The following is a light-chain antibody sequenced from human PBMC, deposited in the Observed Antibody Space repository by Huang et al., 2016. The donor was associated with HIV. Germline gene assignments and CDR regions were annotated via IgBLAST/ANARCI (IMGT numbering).Light chain of an antibody. CDR2: WAS. V-gene: IGKV4-1*01. Sequence: DIVMTQSPDSLTVSLGERATIHCRSSQSLFFSSTKLSYLAWDQKKPGQPPKLVISWASARESGVPDRFSGGGSETQFTLTINSLQAEDVAVYYCQQYYHNPLTFGGGTKVEI. CDR3: QQYYHNPLT. J-gene: IGKJ4*01. CDR1: QSLFFSSTKLSY.